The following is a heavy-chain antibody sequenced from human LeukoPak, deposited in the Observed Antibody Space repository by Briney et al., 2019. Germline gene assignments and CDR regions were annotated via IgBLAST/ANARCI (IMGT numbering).Heavy chain of an antibody. CDR2: INHSGST. J-gene: IGHJ6*02. CDR1: GGSFSGYY. CDR3: ARAPRGAAMVDHYYYGMDV. Sequence: SETLSLTCAVYGGSFSGYYWSWIRQPPGKGLEWIGEINHSGSTNYNPSLKSRVTISVDTSKNQFSLKLSSVTAADTAVYYCARAPRGAAMVDHYYYGMDVWGQGTTVTVSS. V-gene: IGHV4-34*01. D-gene: IGHD5-18*01.